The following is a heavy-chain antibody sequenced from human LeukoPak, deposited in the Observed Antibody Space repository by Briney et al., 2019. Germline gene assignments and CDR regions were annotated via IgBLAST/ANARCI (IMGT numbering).Heavy chain of an antibody. J-gene: IGHJ4*02. CDR2: MNPNSGNT. CDR3: ARVSDYYDSSGYLFDY. D-gene: IGHD3-22*01. CDR1: GYTFTSYD. Sequence: GASVKVSCKASGYTFTSYDINWVRQATGQGLEWMGWMNPNSGNTGYAQKFQGRVTMTTDTSTSTAYMELRSLRSDDTAVYYCARVSDYYDSSGYLFDYWGQGTLVTVSS. V-gene: IGHV1-8*01.